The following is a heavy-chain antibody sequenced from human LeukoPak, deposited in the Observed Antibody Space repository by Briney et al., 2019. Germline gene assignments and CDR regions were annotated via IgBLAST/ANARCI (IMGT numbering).Heavy chain of an antibody. Sequence: GGSLRLSCAASGFTFSSYAMSWVRQAPGKGLEWVSAISGSGGSTYYADSVKGRFTISRDNSKNTLYLQMNSLRAEDTAVYYCSTADYDILTGYYPLGPLDYWGQGTLVTVSS. CDR3: STADYDILTGYYPLGPLDY. D-gene: IGHD3-9*01. CDR2: ISGSGGST. J-gene: IGHJ4*02. V-gene: IGHV3-23*01. CDR1: GFTFSSYA.